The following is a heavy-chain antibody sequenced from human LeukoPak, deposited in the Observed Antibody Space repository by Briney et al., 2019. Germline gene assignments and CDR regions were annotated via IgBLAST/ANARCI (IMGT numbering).Heavy chain of an antibody. Sequence: SQTLSLTCVVSGDSVSSKNGAWNWIRQSPSKGLEWLGRTYYRSKWYNDYAESMEGRMTISQDTSKNQYSLHPNSVTPDDTAVYYCARDFGTTGWHTFDYWGQGTLVTVSS. CDR3: ARDFGTTGWHTFDY. D-gene: IGHD6-19*01. V-gene: IGHV6-1*01. CDR2: TYYRSKWYN. J-gene: IGHJ4*02. CDR1: GDSVSSKNGA.